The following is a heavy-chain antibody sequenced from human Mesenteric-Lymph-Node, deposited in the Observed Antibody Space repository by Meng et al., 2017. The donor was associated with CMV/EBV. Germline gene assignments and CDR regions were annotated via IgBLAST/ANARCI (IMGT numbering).Heavy chain of an antibody. V-gene: IGHV4-34*01. J-gene: IGHJ5*02. Sequence: LSLTCAGYGVSFCGYCWSWIRQPPGKGLEWIGEINHRGNTNYNPSLKSRVTISVDTSKNQFSLRLSSVTAADTAVYYCARNDTGGFDPWGQGTLVTVSS. D-gene: IGHD3-10*01. CDR3: ARNDTGGFDP. CDR1: GVSFCGYC. CDR2: INHRGNT.